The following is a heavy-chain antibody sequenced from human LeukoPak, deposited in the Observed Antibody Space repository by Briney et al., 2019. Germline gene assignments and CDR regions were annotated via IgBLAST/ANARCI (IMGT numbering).Heavy chain of an antibody. Sequence: ASVKVSCKASGYTFASYGISWVRQAPGQGLEWMGWISAYNGNTNYAQKLQGRVTMTTDTSTSTAYMELRSLRSDDTAVYYCARGNYDFWSGYVPNYYNWFDAWGQGTLVTVSS. V-gene: IGHV1-18*01. CDR1: GYTFASYG. CDR2: ISAYNGNT. J-gene: IGHJ5*02. D-gene: IGHD3-3*01. CDR3: ARGNYDFWSGYVPNYYNWFDA.